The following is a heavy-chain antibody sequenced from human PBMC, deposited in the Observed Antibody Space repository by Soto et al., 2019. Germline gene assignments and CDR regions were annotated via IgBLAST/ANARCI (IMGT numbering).Heavy chain of an antibody. V-gene: IGHV4-39*01. CDR3: ARLATGYYDSSGYYYFDY. J-gene: IGHJ4*02. CDR1: GGSISSSSYY. Sequence: SETLSLTCTVSGGSISSSSYYWGWIRQPPGKGLDWIGSIYYSGSTYYNPSLRSRVTISVDTSKNQFSLKLSSVTAADTAVYYCARLATGYYDSSGYYYFDYWGQGTLVTVSS. CDR2: IYYSGST. D-gene: IGHD3-22*01.